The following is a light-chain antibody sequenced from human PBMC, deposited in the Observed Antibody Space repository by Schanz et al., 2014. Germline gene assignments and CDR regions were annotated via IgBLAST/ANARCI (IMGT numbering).Light chain of an antibody. CDR3: SSYTSSSSWV. Sequence: QSALTQPPSASGSPGQSVTISCTGTSSDVGGYSYVSWYQQHPGKAPKLMIYDVTNRPSGVSNRFSGSKSGNTASLTISGLQAEDEADYYCSSYTSSSSWVFGGGTKLTVL. V-gene: IGLV2-14*01. CDR1: SSDVGGYSY. J-gene: IGLJ3*02. CDR2: DVT.